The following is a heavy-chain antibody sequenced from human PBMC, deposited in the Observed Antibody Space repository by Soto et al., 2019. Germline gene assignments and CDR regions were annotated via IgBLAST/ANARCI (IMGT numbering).Heavy chain of an antibody. Sequence: GGSLRLSCAASGFTFSSYAMSWVRQAPGKGLEWVSAISGSGGSTYYADSVKGRFTISRDNSKNTLYLQMNSLRAEDTAVYYCAKVPIVVVITLYYFDYWGQGTLVTVSS. J-gene: IGHJ4*02. V-gene: IGHV3-23*01. D-gene: IGHD3-22*01. CDR3: AKVPIVVVITLYYFDY. CDR2: ISGSGGST. CDR1: GFTFSSYA.